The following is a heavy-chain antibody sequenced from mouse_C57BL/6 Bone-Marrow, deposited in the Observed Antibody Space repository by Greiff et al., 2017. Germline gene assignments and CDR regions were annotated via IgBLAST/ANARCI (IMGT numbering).Heavy chain of an antibody. CDR2: ISSGSSTI. CDR3: ARPYYYGRLDY. V-gene: IGHV5-17*01. J-gene: IGHJ2*01. CDR1: GFTFSDYG. Sequence: DVMLVESGGGLVKPGGSLKLSCAASGFTFSDYGMHWVRQAPEKGLEWVAYISSGSSTIYYADTVKGRFTISRDNAKNTLFLQMTSLRSEDTAMYYCARPYYYGRLDYWGQGTTLTVSS. D-gene: IGHD1-1*01.